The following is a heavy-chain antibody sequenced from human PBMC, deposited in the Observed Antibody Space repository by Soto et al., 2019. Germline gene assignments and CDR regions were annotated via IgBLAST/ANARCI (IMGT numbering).Heavy chain of an antibody. Sequence: SVKVSCKASGGTFSSYAISWVRQAPGQGLEWMGGIIPIFGTANYAQKFQGRVTITADKSTSTAYMELSSLRSEDTAVYYCARGNYYGSGSGKGYYYYGMDVWGQGTTVTVSS. J-gene: IGHJ6*02. V-gene: IGHV1-69*06. D-gene: IGHD3-10*01. CDR1: GGTFSSYA. CDR3: ARGNYYGSGSGKGYYYYGMDV. CDR2: IIPIFGTA.